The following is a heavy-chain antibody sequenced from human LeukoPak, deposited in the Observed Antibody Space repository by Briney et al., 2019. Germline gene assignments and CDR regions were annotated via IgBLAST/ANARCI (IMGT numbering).Heavy chain of an antibody. CDR2: IGSSGSTI. V-gene: IGHV3-48*03. J-gene: IGHJ4*02. CDR1: GFTFSSYE. Sequence: GGSLRLSCAASGFTFSSYEMNWVRQAPGKGLEWVSYIGSSGSTIYYADSVKGRFTVSRDDAKNSLYLQMNSLRAEDTAVYYCARVPPGSSSSYYWGQGTLVTVSS. CDR3: ARVPPGSSSSYY. D-gene: IGHD6-6*01.